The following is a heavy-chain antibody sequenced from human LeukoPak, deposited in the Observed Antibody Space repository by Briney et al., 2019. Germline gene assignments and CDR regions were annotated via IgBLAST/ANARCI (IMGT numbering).Heavy chain of an antibody. Sequence: PGGSLRLSCAASGFTFSSYEMNWVRQAPGKGLEWVAHISSRSNYICYADSLKGRFTISRDNAKNSLYLQMNSLRAEDTAVYYCAREVSLGYFDYWGQGTLVTVSS. CDR1: GFTFSSYE. CDR3: AREVSLGYFDY. V-gene: IGHV3-21*01. J-gene: IGHJ4*02. CDR2: ISSRSNYI.